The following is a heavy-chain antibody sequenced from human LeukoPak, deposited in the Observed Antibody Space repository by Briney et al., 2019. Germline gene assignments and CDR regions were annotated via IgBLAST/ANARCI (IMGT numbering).Heavy chain of an antibody. D-gene: IGHD6-19*01. V-gene: IGHV4-4*07. CDR3: ARHFYSSSSGLFYFDY. J-gene: IGHJ4*02. Sequence: SETLSLTCTVSGGSVSGFYWSWIRQPAGKGLEWIGRLYTSGSTNYSPSLKSRVTMSVDTSTNQFSLKLSSVTAADTAVYYCARHFYSSSSGLFYFDYWGQGTLVTVSS. CDR2: LYTSGST. CDR1: GGSVSGFY.